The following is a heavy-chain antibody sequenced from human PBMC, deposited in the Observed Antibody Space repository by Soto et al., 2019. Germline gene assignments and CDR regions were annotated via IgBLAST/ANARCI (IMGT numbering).Heavy chain of an antibody. CDR3: ARGIKGGLDP. CDR2: ITNDGTNK. CDR1: GFRFSNYD. Sequence: QVQLVESGGGVVQPGRSLRLSCAASGFRFSNYDIHWVRQAPGKGLEWVTVITNDGTNKYYAGSVKGRFTISRDNSENTVYLQMNRLRPEDTAMYYCARGIKGGLDPWGQGTLVTVSS. V-gene: IGHV3-30-3*01. J-gene: IGHJ5*02.